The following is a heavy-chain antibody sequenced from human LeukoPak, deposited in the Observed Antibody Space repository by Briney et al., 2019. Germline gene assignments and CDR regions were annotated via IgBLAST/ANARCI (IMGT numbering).Heavy chain of an antibody. CDR1: DGALSTYY. CDR2: IYYSGST. J-gene: IGHJ3*02. V-gene: IGHV4-59*08. D-gene: IGHD6-19*01. Sequence: SETLSLTCTVSDGALSTYYWSWIRQPPGKELEWIGYIYYSGSTNYNPSLKSRVTMSVDTSKNQFSLKLSSVTAAHTAVYYCARQGSVGLADAFDIWGQGTMVTVSS. CDR3: ARQGSVGLADAFDI.